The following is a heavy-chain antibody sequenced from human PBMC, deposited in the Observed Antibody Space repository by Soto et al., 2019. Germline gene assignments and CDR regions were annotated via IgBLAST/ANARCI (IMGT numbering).Heavy chain of an antibody. CDR1: GDTVKSFA. CDR3: ARVKQWLDGMDV. Sequence: CEACGDTVKSFALDLARQAPGQRLEWMGWINAGNGNTKYSQKFQGRVTITRDTSASTAYMELSSLRSEDTAVYYCARVKQWLDGMDVWGQGTTVTVSS. J-gene: IGHJ6*02. V-gene: IGHV1-3*01. D-gene: IGHD6-19*01. CDR2: INAGNGNT.